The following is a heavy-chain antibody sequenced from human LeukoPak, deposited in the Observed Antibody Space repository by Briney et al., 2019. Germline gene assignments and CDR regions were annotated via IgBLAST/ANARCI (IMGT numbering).Heavy chain of an antibody. J-gene: IGHJ6*02. Sequence: SETLSLTCTVSGGSVSSGSYYWSWIRQPPGKGLEWIGFVYYSGSTNYNPSLKSRVTISVDTSKNQFSLNLSSVTAADTAVYYCASPTPYSGSYPHPDVWGQGTTVTVSS. CDR3: ASPTPYSGSYPHPDV. CDR2: VYYSGST. CDR1: GGSVSSGSYY. V-gene: IGHV4-61*01. D-gene: IGHD1-26*01.